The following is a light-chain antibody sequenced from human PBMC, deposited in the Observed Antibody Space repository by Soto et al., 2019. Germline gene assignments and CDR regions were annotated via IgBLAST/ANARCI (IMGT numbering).Light chain of an antibody. Sequence: EIVLTQSPGTLSLPPGERATLSCRASQSVSSNYLAWYQQKPGQAPRLLIYGASSRATGIPDRFSGSGSGTDFTLTISRLEPQDFVVYYCQQYGSSPPLTFGGGTKVDIK. CDR2: GAS. CDR3: QQYGSSPPLT. CDR1: QSVSSNY. J-gene: IGKJ4*01. V-gene: IGKV3-20*01.